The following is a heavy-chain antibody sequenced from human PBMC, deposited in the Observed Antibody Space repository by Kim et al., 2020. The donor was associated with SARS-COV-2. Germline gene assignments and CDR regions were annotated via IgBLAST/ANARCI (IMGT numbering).Heavy chain of an antibody. Sequence: SETLSLTCAVYGGSFSGYYWSWIRQPPGKGLEWIGEINHSGSTNYNPSLKSRVTISVDTSKNQFSLKLSSVTAADTAVYYCARLRPNYYYYGMDVWGQGT. CDR2: INHSGST. CDR1: GGSFSGYY. CDR3: ARLRPNYYYYGMDV. V-gene: IGHV4-34*01. D-gene: IGHD3-3*01. J-gene: IGHJ6*02.